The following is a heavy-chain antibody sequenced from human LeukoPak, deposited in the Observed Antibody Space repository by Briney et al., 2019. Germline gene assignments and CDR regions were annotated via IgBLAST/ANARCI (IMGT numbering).Heavy chain of an antibody. CDR2: MNPNSGNT. J-gene: IGHJ6*02. V-gene: IGHV1-8*01. CDR3: ARSPYYYYGMDV. CDR1: VYTFTSYD. Sequence: ASVKASCKASVYTFTSYDINCVRQATGQGLEWMGWMNPNSGNTGYAQKFQGRVTMTRNTSISTAYMELSSLRSEDTAVYYCARSPYYYYGMDVWGQGTTVTVSS.